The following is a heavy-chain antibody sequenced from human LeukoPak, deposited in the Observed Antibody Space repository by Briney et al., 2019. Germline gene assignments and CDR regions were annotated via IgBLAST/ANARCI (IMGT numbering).Heavy chain of an antibody. D-gene: IGHD1-20*01. CDR1: GFTFSSYG. J-gene: IGHJ4*02. CDR3: AIMMGITGPPFDY. Sequence: PGRSLRLSCAASGFTFSSYGMHWVRQAPGKGLEWVAVIWYDGSNKYYADSVKGRFTISRDNSKNTLYLQMNSLRAEDTAVYYCAIMMGITGPPFDYWGQGTLVTVSS. V-gene: IGHV3-33*01. CDR2: IWYDGSNK.